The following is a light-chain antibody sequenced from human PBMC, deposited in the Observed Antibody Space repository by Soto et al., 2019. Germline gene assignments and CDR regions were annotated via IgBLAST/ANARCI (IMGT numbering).Light chain of an antibody. CDR2: VTS. J-gene: IGKJ5*01. V-gene: IGKV1-39*01. CDR3: QQSYSSPPIT. CDR1: QSISTF. Sequence: DIPMTQSPSSLSASVGDRITITCRASQSISTFLNWYQQKPGKAPKLLIYVTSTLQSGVPSRFSGSGSGTDFTLTISSLQPEDFATYYCQQSYSSPPITFGQGTRLEIK.